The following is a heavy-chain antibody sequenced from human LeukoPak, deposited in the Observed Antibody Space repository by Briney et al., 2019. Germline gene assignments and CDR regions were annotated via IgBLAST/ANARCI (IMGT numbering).Heavy chain of an antibody. V-gene: IGHV4-39*02. CDR1: GGSISSSNYY. J-gene: IGHJ4*02. D-gene: IGHD1-14*01. CDR2: IYYSGRT. Sequence: PSETLSLTCTVSGGSISSSNYYWGWVRQPPGKGLERIGSIYYSGRTYCNPSLKSRVTIPVDTSKNHFSLKLSSVTAADTAVYYCARPDSEKSSLDYWGQGTLVTVSS. CDR3: ARPDSEKSSLDY.